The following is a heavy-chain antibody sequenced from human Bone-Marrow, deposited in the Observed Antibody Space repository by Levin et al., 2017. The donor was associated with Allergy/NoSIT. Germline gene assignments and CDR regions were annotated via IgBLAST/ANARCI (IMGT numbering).Heavy chain of an antibody. CDR2: IYSGGST. J-gene: IGHJ4*02. CDR1: GFTVSNNY. Sequence: GGSLRLSCAPSGFTVSNNYMSWVRQAPGKGLEWVSLIYSGGSTLYADSVKGRFTISRDNSKNTLYLQMNSLRVEDTAVYYGATRAVAAPYWGQGALVTVSS. CDR3: ATRAVAAPY. D-gene: IGHD6-19*01. V-gene: IGHV3-66*01.